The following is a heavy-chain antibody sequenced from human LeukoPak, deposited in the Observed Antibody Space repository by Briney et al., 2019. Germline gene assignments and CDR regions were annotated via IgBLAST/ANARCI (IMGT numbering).Heavy chain of an antibody. Sequence: SVKVSCKASGGTFSSYAISWVRQAPGQGLEWMGGIIPIFDTANYAQKFQGRVTITADESTSTAYMELSSLRSEDTAVYYCARDGPRGNYMDVWGKGTTVTVSS. CDR1: GGTFSSYA. CDR3: ARDGPRGNYMDV. D-gene: IGHD3-10*01. V-gene: IGHV1-69*13. CDR2: IIPIFDTA. J-gene: IGHJ6*03.